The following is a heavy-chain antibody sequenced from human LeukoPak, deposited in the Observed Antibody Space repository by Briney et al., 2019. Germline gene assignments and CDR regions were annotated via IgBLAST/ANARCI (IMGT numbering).Heavy chain of an antibody. J-gene: IGHJ4*02. CDR2: ISAYNGNT. CDR3: ARDPSGYGSSWYGGNFDY. D-gene: IGHD6-13*01. CDR1: GYTFTSYG. Sequence: GASVKVSCKASGYTFTSYGISWVRQAPGQGLEWMGWISAYNGNTNYAQKLQGRVTMTTDTSTSTAYMELRSLRSDDTAVYYCARDPSGYGSSWYGGNFDYWGQGTLVTVSS. V-gene: IGHV1-18*01.